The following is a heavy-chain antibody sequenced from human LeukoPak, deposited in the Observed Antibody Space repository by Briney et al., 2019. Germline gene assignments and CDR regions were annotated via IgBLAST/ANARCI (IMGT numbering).Heavy chain of an antibody. CDR2: IGHSGVT. CDR3: ARHTIAAAGTGWFDP. J-gene: IGHJ5*02. D-gene: IGHD6-13*01. CDR1: GSSSGHF. V-gene: IGHV4-34*01. Sequence: SETLSLTCALYGSSSGHFWSWIRQPPGKRLEWIGEIGHSGVTNYNPSLNSRVTISIDTSKNQFSLKLSSVTAADTAVYYCARHTIAAAGTGWFDPWGQGTLVTVSS.